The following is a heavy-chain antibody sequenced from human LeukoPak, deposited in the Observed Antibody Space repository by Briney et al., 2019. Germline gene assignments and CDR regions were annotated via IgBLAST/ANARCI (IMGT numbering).Heavy chain of an antibody. J-gene: IGHJ4*02. V-gene: IGHV3-23*01. CDR1: GFTFSSYA. D-gene: IGHD4-17*01. CDR2: ISGSGGST. CDR3: ARDRDYGENDY. Sequence: GGSLRLSCAASGFTFSSYAMNWVRQAPGKGLEWVSGISGSGGSTYYADSVKGRFTISRDNSKNTLYLQMNSLRAEDTAVYYCARDRDYGENDYWGQGTLVTVSS.